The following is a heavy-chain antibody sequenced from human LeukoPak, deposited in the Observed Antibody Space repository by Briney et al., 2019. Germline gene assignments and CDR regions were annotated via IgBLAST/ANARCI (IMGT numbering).Heavy chain of an antibody. D-gene: IGHD2-2*03. Sequence: GGSLRLSCAASGFSFSISAMSWVRQAPGKGLELISGIKGSGDYTYYADSVKVRFTISRDNSKSTLYLQMDSLRAEDAAIYYGSRASWISTADAVCWGQGTQVTVSS. J-gene: IGHJ4*02. CDR2: IKGSGDYT. CDR1: GFSFSISA. V-gene: IGHV3-23*01. CDR3: SRASWISTADAVC.